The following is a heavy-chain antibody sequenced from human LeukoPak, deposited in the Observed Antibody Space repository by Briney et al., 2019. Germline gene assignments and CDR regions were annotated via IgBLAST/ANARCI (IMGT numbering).Heavy chain of an antibody. CDR3: ARARRDTAMAPPEDV. J-gene: IGHJ6*02. CDR2: IYSGGST. CDR1: GFTVTSYD. D-gene: IGHD5-18*01. Sequence: GGSLRLSCAASGFTVTSYDMSWVRQAPGKGLEWVSVIYSGGSTYYADSVKGRFTISRDNSKNTLYLQMNSLRAEDTAVYYCARARRDTAMAPPEDVWGQGTTVTVSS. V-gene: IGHV3-66*01.